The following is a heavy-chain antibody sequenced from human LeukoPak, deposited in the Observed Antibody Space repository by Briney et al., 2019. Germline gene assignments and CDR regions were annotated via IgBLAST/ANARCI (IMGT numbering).Heavy chain of an antibody. CDR1: GGTFSSYA. Sequence: GASVKVSCKASGGTFSSYAISWVRQAPGQGLEWMGWISAYNGNTNYAQKLQGRVTMTTDTSTSTAYMELRSLRFDDTAVYYCARVTSSFPNRGHRSSSWYYAFDIWGQGTMVTVSS. CDR2: ISAYNGNT. V-gene: IGHV1-18*01. CDR3: ARVTSSFPNRGHRSSSWYYAFDI. D-gene: IGHD6-13*01. J-gene: IGHJ3*02.